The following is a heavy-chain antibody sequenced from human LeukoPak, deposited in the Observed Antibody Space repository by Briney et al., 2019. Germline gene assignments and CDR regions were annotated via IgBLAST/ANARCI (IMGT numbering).Heavy chain of an antibody. CDR1: GGSISSYY. CDR3: ARSNGYGLVDI. D-gene: IGHD3-10*01. J-gene: IGHJ3*02. V-gene: IGHV4-59*12. CDR2: IFYSGST. Sequence: PSETLSLTCTVSGGSISSYYWSWIRQPPGKGLEWIGNIFYSGSTYYSPSLKSRVTISLDTSRNQFSLKLNSVTAADTAVYYCARSNGYGLVDIWGQGTMVTVSS.